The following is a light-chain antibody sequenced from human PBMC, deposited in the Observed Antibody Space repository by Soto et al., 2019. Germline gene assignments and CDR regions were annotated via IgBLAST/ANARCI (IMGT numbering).Light chain of an antibody. CDR1: QGISNY. J-gene: IGKJ4*01. Sequence: DIQMTQSPSSLSASVGDRVTITCRASQGISNYLAWYQQKPGKVPKLLIYAASTLQSGVPSRFSGSGSGTDFTLTIGSLQPEDVATYYCQKYNSAPRLTFGGGTKVEIK. V-gene: IGKV1-27*01. CDR3: QKYNSAPRLT. CDR2: AAS.